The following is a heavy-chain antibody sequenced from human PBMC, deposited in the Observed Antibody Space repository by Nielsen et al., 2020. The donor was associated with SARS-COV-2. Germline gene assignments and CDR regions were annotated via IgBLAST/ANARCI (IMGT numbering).Heavy chain of an antibody. V-gene: IGHV3-73*01. CDR1: GFTFSDAT. D-gene: IGHD5-12*01. CDR3: TRVNPISGSWFDAFDI. J-gene: IGHJ3*02. CDR2: IRSKPNDYAT. Sequence: GESLKISCGASGFTFSDATMNWVRQASGKGLEWLGRIRSKPNDYATDYPASVKGRFTISRDDSKNTAYLQMNSLKTEDTAVYYCTRVNPISGSWFDAFDIWGQGTMVTVSS.